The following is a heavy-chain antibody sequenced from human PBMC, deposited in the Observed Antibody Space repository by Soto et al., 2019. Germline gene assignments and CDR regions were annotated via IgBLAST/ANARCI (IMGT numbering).Heavy chain of an antibody. Sequence: QVQLQESGPGLVKPSGTLSLICIVSGDSVTFGHHYWSWIRQPPGKVLEWIGHIFFTGPTNYSRSLKRRVTMSVDPSRSQSPLILTSVPAADSAIYYWARARSDSAGSSVGRRLDVWGPGTTVTVSS. CDR1: GDSVTFGHHY. J-gene: IGHJ6*02. V-gene: IGHV4-61*01. CDR2: IFFTGPT. CDR3: ARARSDSAGSSVGRRLDV. D-gene: IGHD2-15*01.